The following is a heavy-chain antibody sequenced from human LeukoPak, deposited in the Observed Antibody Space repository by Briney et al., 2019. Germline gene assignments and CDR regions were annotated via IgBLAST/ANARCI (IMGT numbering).Heavy chain of an antibody. CDR3: SRDYQLGRAWFDP. V-gene: IGHV3-21*01. D-gene: IGHD5-24*01. CDR1: RFTFSSYS. Sequence: GGSLRLSCAASRFTFSSYSMSWVRQAPGKGLEWVSSISSGSGYIYYADSVKGRFTISRDNAKNSLYLQMNSLRAEDTAVYYCSRDYQLGRAWFDPWGQGTLVTVSS. CDR2: ISSGSGYI. J-gene: IGHJ5*02.